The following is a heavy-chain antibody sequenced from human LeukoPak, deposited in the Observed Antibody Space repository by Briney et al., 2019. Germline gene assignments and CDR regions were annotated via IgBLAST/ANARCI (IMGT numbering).Heavy chain of an antibody. CDR2: ISYDGSNK. Sequence: PGGSLRLSCAASGFTFSSYGMHWVRQAPGKGLEWVAVISYDGSNKYYVDSVKGRFTTSRDNSKNTLYLQMNSLRAEDTAVYYCALIAVAEGFDYWGQGTLVTVSS. V-gene: IGHV3-30*03. J-gene: IGHJ4*02. D-gene: IGHD6-19*01. CDR1: GFTFSSYG. CDR3: ALIAVAEGFDY.